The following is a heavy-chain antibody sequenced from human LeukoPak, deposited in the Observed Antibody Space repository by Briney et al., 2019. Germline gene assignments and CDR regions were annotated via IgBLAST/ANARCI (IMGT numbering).Heavy chain of an antibody. J-gene: IGHJ4*02. CDR3: AREYAPRGSYSRNFDS. Sequence: SVTVSLTCTVSGGSISSYYWGWLRQPSGKGLEGSGYVNYTGSTNYNPSLRSRLTIPVGTSKDQFSLSLSSVTAADTAVYYCAREYAPRGSYSRNFDSWGQGTLVTVSS. CDR2: VNYTGST. D-gene: IGHD3-10*01. V-gene: IGHV4-59*13. CDR1: GGSISSYY.